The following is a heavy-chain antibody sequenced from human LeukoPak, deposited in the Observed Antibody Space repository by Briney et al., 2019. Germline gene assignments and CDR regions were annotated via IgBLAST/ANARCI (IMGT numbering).Heavy chain of an antibody. CDR2: IKEDGVER. CDR3: AKVGFEGVFDY. V-gene: IGHV3-7*03. CDR1: GFNFRDFW. D-gene: IGHD3-16*01. Sequence: GGSLRLSCATSGFNFRDFWMSWVRQAPGKGLEWVANIKEDGVERSYVDSVMGRFTISRDNTKNSLYLQMNSLRAEDTALYYCAKVGFEGVFDYWGQGTLVTVSS. J-gene: IGHJ4*02.